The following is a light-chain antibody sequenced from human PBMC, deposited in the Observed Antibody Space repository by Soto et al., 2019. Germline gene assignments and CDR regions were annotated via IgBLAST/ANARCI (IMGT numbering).Light chain of an antibody. CDR3: QQYNNWWT. CDR1: QSVSNN. CDR2: GAS. Sequence: EIVMTQSPATLSVSPGERATLSCRASQSVSNNLAWYQKKPGQAPRLLIYGASTRATGIPARFSGSGSWTEFTLTISSLQSEDFAVYYCQQYNNWWTFGQGTRVEIK. J-gene: IGKJ1*01. V-gene: IGKV3-15*01.